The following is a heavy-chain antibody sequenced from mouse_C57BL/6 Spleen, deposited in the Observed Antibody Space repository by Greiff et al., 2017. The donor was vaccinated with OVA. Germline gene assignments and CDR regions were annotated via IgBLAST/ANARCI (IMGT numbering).Heavy chain of an antibody. Sequence: VKLQESGPELVKPGASVKISCKASGYAFSSSWMNWVKQRPGKGLEWIGRIYPGDGDTNYNGKFKGKATLTADKSSSTAYMQLSSLTSEDSAVYFCARGREFLWFAYWGQGTLVTVSA. CDR1: GYAFSSSW. V-gene: IGHV1-82*01. J-gene: IGHJ3*01. CDR3: ARGREFLWFAY. CDR2: IYPGDGDT.